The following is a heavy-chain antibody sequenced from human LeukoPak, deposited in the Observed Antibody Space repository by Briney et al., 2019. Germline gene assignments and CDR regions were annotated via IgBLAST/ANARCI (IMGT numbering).Heavy chain of an antibody. CDR3: ARDRCSGGSCYSVVVY. V-gene: IGHV3-7*05. J-gene: IGHJ4*02. CDR2: IKQDGSES. Sequence: PGGSLRLSCAASGFTFSRYWMIWGRQAPGTGLEWVANIKQDGSESYYVDSVKGRFTISRDNAKNSLYLQMNSLRAEDTAVYYCARDRCSGGSCYSVVVYWGQGTLVTVSS. CDR1: GFTFSRYW. D-gene: IGHD2-15*01.